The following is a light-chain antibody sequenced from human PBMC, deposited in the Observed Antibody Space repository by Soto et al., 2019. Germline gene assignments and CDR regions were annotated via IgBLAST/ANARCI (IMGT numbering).Light chain of an antibody. J-gene: IGKJ1*01. CDR3: QQYSDSPPT. Sequence: IVLTQSPGTLSLSPGDRATLSCRASQRASARYLAWYHQKPGQAPRLLIFGASDRATGIPDRFSGSGSGTDFTLTIDRLEPEDFAMYYCQQYSDSPPTFGQGTKVDIK. CDR2: GAS. CDR1: QRASARY. V-gene: IGKV3-20*01.